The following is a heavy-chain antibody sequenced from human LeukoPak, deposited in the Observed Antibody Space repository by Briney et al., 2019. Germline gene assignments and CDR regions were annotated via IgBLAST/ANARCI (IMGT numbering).Heavy chain of an antibody. J-gene: IGHJ3*02. V-gene: IGHV4-39*01. CDR3: ARQNSFVDTAMGPIAARLNQNYNSGHAFDI. D-gene: IGHD5-18*01. CDR2: IYYSGST. Sequence: SETLSLTCIVSGGSISSSSYNWGWIRQPPGKGLEWIGSIYYSGSTYYNPSLKSRVTISVDTSKNQFSLKLSSVTAADTAVYYCARQNSFVDTAMGPIAARLNQNYNSGHAFDIWGQGTMVTVSS. CDR1: GGSISSSSYN.